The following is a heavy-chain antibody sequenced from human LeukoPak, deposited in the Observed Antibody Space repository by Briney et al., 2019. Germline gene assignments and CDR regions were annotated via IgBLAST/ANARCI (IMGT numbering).Heavy chain of an antibody. Sequence: SETLSLTCAAYGGSFSGYYWSWIRQPPGKGLEWIGEINHSGSTNYNPSLKSRVTISVDTSKNQFSLKLSSVTAADTAVYYCARGRLRYFDWLCDAFDIWGQGTMVTVSS. J-gene: IGHJ3*02. CDR1: GGSFSGYY. CDR2: INHSGST. V-gene: IGHV4-34*01. CDR3: ARGRLRYFDWLCDAFDI. D-gene: IGHD3-9*01.